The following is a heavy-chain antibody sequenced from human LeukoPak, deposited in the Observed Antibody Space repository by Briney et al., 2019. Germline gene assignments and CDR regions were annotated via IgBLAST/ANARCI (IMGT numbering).Heavy chain of an antibody. D-gene: IGHD6-19*01. J-gene: IGHJ4*02. Sequence: GGSLRLSCAASGFTLSSYWMSWVRQAPGKGLEWVANIKQDGSENSYVDSVKGRFTISRDNAKNSLYLQMNSLRAEDTAVYYCARRIAVAGTKTLDYWGQGTLVTVSS. CDR2: IKQDGSEN. CDR1: GFTLSSYW. V-gene: IGHV3-7*01. CDR3: ARRIAVAGTKTLDY.